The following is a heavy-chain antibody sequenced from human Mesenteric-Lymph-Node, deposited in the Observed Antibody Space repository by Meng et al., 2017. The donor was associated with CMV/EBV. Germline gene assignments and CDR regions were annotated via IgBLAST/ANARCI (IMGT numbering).Heavy chain of an antibody. CDR3: AREGEYSTSSEAASYFDY. V-gene: IGHV1-18*01. CDR2: ISTYNGDT. Sequence: YMFPSYGLSWVRQAPGPGLEWMGCISTYNGDTKYAQNLQDRITMTTDTSTSTAYMDLRSLRSDDTAVYFCAREGEYSTSSEAASYFDYWGQGTLVTVSS. J-gene: IGHJ4*02. D-gene: IGHD6-6*01. CDR1: YMFPSYG.